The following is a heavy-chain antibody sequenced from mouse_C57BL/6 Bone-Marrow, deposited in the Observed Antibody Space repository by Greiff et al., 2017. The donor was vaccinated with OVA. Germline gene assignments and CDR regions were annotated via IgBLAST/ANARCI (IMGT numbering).Heavy chain of an antibody. Sequence: EVQLVESGGGLVKPGGSLKLSCAASGFTFSSYAMSWVRQTPEKRLEWVATISDGGSYTYYPDNVKGRFTISRDNAKNNLYLQMSHLKSEDTAMYYCARGYYGSSYRWWYFDVWGTGTTVTVSS. CDR2: ISDGGSYT. D-gene: IGHD1-1*01. V-gene: IGHV5-4*01. J-gene: IGHJ1*03. CDR3: ARGYYGSSYRWWYFDV. CDR1: GFTFSSYA.